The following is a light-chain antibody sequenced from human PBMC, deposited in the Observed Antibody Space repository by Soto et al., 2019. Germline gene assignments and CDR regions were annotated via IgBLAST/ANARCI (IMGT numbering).Light chain of an antibody. CDR3: SSHTSSSIVV. CDR2: DVS. J-gene: IGLJ2*01. V-gene: IGLV2-14*01. CDR1: SSDVGGYNY. Sequence: QSLLTQPASVSGSPGQSITISCTGTSSDVGGYNYVSWYQQHPGKAPKLMIYDVSNRPSGVSTRFSGSKSGNTASLTISGLQAEDEADYYCSSHTSSSIVVFGGGTKLTVL.